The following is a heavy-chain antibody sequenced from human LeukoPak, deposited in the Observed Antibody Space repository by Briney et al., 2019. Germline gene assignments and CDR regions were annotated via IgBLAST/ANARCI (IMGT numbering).Heavy chain of an antibody. CDR3: ARDLPQPYSSGWCGPRDV. CDR1: GYTFTSYG. D-gene: IGHD6-19*01. J-gene: IGHJ6*02. V-gene: IGHV1-18*01. Sequence: ASVKVSCKASGYTFTSYGISWVRQAPGQGLEWMGWISAYNGNTNYAQKLQGRVTMTTDTSTSTAYMELRSLRSDDTAVYYCARDLPQPYSSGWCGPRDVWGQGTTVTVSS. CDR2: ISAYNGNT.